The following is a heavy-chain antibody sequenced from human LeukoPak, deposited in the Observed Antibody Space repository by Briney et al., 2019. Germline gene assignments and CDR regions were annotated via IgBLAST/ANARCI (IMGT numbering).Heavy chain of an antibody. CDR1: GYTLTELS. V-gene: IGHV1-24*01. J-gene: IGHJ5*02. CDR2: FDPEDGET. D-gene: IGHD3-10*01. Sequence: GASVKVSCKVSGYTLTELSMHWVRQAPGKGLEWMGGFDPEDGETIYAQKFQGRVTMTEDTSTDTAYMELSSLRSEDTAVYYCATAVLLYGSGSYYKGWFDPWGQGTLVTVSS. CDR3: ATAVLLYGSGSYYKGWFDP.